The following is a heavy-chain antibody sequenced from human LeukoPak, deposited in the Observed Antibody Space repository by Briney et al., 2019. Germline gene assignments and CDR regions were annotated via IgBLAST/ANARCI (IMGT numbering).Heavy chain of an antibody. CDR3: ARRYMVRGVFAFDY. CDR2: ISSSSSTI. J-gene: IGHJ4*02. CDR1: GFTFSNYI. Sequence: GGSLRLSCAASGFTFSNYIMNWVRQAPGKGLEWVSYISSSSSTIYYADSVRGRFTISRDNAKNSLYLQMNSLRAEDTAVYYCARRYMVRGVFAFDYWGQGTMVTVSS. D-gene: IGHD3-10*01. V-gene: IGHV3-48*01.